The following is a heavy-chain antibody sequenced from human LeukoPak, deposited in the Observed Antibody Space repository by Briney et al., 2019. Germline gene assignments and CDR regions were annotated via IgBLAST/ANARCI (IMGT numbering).Heavy chain of an antibody. V-gene: IGHV3-33*01. CDR1: GFTFSSYG. D-gene: IGHD3-16*02. CDR3: ARDGGTYYDYVWGSYRYNPPDY. CDR2: IWSDGSNQ. Sequence: AGGSLRLSCAASGFTFSSYGMHWVRQAPGKGLEWVAVIWSDGSNQYYADSVKGRFTISRDNFKNTLYLQMNSLRAEDTAVYYCARDGGTYYDYVWGSYRYNPPDYWGQGTLVTVSS. J-gene: IGHJ4*02.